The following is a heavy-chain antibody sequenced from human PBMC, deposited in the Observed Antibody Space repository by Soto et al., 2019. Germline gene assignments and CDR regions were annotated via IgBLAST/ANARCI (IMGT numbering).Heavy chain of an antibody. CDR3: ARDRSSSCYNGTFYFDS. D-gene: IGHD2-15*01. J-gene: IGHJ4*02. V-gene: IGHV1-69*06. CDR1: GGTFTTYD. Sequence: QVQLVQSGAEVRKPGSSVKVSCKASGGTFTTYDISWVRQAPGQGLEWMGGIIPLFDATKYEQKFQGRVTITADKSTGTAYMELSSLRSEDTAIYYCARDRSSSCYNGTFYFDSWGQGTLVTVSS. CDR2: IIPLFDAT.